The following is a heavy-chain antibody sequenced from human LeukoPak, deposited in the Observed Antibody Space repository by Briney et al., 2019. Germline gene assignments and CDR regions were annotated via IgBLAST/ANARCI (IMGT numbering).Heavy chain of an antibody. Sequence: GGSLRLSCAASGFTFNTYVFHWVRQAPGKGLEWVAVISYDGSEKYYADSVKGRFTISRDNSKNTLYLQMTGLRAEDTAVYYCAKENCSTTNCLGDWGLGTLVTVSS. CDR2: ISYDGSEK. CDR3: AKENCSTTNCLGD. CDR1: GFTFNTYV. V-gene: IGHV3-30*18. J-gene: IGHJ4*02. D-gene: IGHD2-2*01.